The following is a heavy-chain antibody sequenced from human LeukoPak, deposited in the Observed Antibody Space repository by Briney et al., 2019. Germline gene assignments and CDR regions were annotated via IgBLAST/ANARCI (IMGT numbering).Heavy chain of an antibody. J-gene: IGHJ2*01. Sequence: PGGSLRLSCAASGFTFVDYGMSWVRQAPGKGLEWVSGINWNGGSTGYADSVKGRFTISRDNAKNSLYLQMNSLRAEDTALYYCARAGSGYSYGYGNWYFDLWGRGTLVTVSS. CDR2: INWNGGST. D-gene: IGHD5-18*01. CDR1: GFTFVDYG. V-gene: IGHV3-20*04. CDR3: ARAGSGYSYGYGNWYFDL.